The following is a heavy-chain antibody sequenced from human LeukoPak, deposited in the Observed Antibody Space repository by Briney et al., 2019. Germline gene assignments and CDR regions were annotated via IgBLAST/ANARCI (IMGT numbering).Heavy chain of an antibody. CDR1: GLTVVDYA. V-gene: IGHV3-9*01. Sequence: SLRLSCAAAGLTVVDYAMRAVRQTPGESLEWGSGISWNSGSIGYADSVKGRFTISRDNAKNSLYLQMNSLRAEDTALYYCAKGSDIVVVGSLFDYWGQGTLVTVSS. D-gene: IGHD2-15*01. CDR3: AKGSDIVVVGSLFDY. J-gene: IGHJ4*02. CDR2: ISWNSGSI.